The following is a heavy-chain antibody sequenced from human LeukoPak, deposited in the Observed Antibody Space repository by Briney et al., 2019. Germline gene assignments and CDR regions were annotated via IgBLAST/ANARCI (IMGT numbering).Heavy chain of an antibody. CDR1: GGSISSGIDH. CDR2: IYYSGHT. Sequence: SETLSLTCTVSGGSISSGIDHWGWIRQPPGKGLEWIGTIYYSGHTYYNPSLKSRVTISIDTSNNQFSLKLRSVTAADTAVYYCARTGGSFYFYYYMDVWGKGTTVTVSS. D-gene: IGHD1-26*01. CDR3: ARTGGSFYFYYYMDV. V-gene: IGHV4-39*07. J-gene: IGHJ6*03.